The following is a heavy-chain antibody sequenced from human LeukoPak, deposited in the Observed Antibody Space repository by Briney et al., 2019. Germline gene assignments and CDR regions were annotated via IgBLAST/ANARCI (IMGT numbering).Heavy chain of an antibody. CDR1: GGSISSGGYY. CDR2: IYYSGST. CDR3: ARVQRGYSYGDYYYYYGMDV. V-gene: IGHV4-30-4*01. Sequence: KPSETLSLTCTVSGGSISSGGYYWSWIRQPPGKGLEWIGYIYYSGSTYYNPSLKSRVTISVDTSKNQFSLKLSSVTAADTAVCYCARVQRGYSYGDYYYYYGMDVWGKGTTVTVSS. D-gene: IGHD5-18*01. J-gene: IGHJ6*04.